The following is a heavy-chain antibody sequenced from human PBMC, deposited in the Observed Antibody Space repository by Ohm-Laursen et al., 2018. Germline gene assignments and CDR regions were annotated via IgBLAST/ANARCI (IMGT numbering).Heavy chain of an antibody. Sequence: GSLRLSCAASGFTVSSDYMSWVRQAPGKGLEWVSVIYKGGGTYYADSVKGRFTISRDNSKNTLYLQMNSLRAEDTAVYYCAKTTSYAFDLWGQGTVVTVSS. CDR2: IYKGGGT. CDR3: AKTTSYAFDL. CDR1: GFTVSSDY. V-gene: IGHV3-66*01. D-gene: IGHD1-7*01. J-gene: IGHJ3*01.